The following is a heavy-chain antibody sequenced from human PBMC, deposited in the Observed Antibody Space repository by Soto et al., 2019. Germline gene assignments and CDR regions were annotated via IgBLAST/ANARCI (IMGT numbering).Heavy chain of an antibody. CDR3: ARDQLNSYGYSDYYYYYMDV. Sequence: GASVKVSCKASGYTFTSYAMHWVRQAPGQRLEWMGWINAGNGNTKYSQKFQGRVTITRDTSASTAYMELSSLRSEDTAVYYCARDQLNSYGYSDYYYYYMDVWDKGTTVTVSS. J-gene: IGHJ6*03. V-gene: IGHV1-3*01. CDR2: INAGNGNT. D-gene: IGHD5-18*01. CDR1: GYTFTSYA.